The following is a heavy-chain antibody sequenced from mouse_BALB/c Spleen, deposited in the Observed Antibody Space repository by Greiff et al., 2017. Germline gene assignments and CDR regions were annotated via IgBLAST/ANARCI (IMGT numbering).Heavy chain of an antibody. CDR2: IYPGNSDT. CDR1: GYTFTSYW. Sequence: EVQLQQSGTVLARPGASVKMSCKASGYTFTSYWMHWVKQRPGQGLEWIGAIYPGNSDTSYNQKFKGKAKLTAVTSTSTAYMELSSLTNEDSAVYYCTRHGSSYGYYAMDYWGQGTSVTVSS. CDR3: TRHGSSYGYYAMDY. D-gene: IGHD1-1*01. V-gene: IGHV1-5*01. J-gene: IGHJ4*01.